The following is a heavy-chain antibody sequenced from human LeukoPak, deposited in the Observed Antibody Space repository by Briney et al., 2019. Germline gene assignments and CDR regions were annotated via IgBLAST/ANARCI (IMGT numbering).Heavy chain of an antibody. J-gene: IGHJ4*02. CDR3: ARVYGVGTGDYFDY. CDR2: IYYTGST. D-gene: IGHD4-17*01. V-gene: IGHV4-39*01. CDR1: GGSISSSNYY. Sequence: NSSETLSLTCTVSGGSISSSNYYWGWIRQPPGKGLEWIGSIYYTGSTYYNPSLKSRVTISVDTSKNQFSLRLSSVTAADTAVYYCARVYGVGTGDYFDYWGQGTLVTVSS.